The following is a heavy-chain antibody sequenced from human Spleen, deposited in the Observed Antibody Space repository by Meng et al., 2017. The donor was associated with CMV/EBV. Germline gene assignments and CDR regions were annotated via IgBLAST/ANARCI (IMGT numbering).Heavy chain of an antibody. J-gene: IGHJ3*02. V-gene: IGHV4-39*07. CDR2: IYYSGST. D-gene: IGHD2-2*01. CDR3: ARGSQDIVVVPAATDAFDI. Sequence: SETLSLTCTVSGGSISSSSYYWGWIRQPPGKGLEWIGSIYYSGSTYYNPSLKSRVTISVDTSKNQFSLKLSSVTAADTAVYYCARGSQDIVVVPAATDAFDIWGQGTMVTV. CDR1: GGSISSSSYY.